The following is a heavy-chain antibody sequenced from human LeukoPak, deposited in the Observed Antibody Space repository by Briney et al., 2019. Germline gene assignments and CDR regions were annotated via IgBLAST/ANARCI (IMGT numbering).Heavy chain of an antibody. Sequence: GRSLRLSCAASGFTFSSYAMPWVRQAPGKGLEWVAVISYDGSNKYYADSVKGRFTISRDNSKNTLYLQMNSLRAEDTAVYYCAKADWNYVSNDYWGQGTLVTVSS. CDR3: AKADWNYVSNDY. J-gene: IGHJ4*02. V-gene: IGHV3-30-3*01. CDR2: ISYDGSNK. D-gene: IGHD1-7*01. CDR1: GFTFSSYA.